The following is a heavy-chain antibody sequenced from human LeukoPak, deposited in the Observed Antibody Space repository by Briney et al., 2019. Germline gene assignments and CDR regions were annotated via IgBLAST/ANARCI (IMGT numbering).Heavy chain of an antibody. CDR1: GFTFGGYS. CDR3: ATLPTVTSSSPWFNY. J-gene: IGHJ4*02. CDR2: ISSSSSDM. Sequence: GGSLRLSCAASGFTFGGYSMNWVRQAPGKGLEWVSCISSSSSDMFYADSVKGRFTISRDNSKNSLFLQMDSLRAEDTAVYYCATLPTVTSSSPWFNYWGQGTRVTVSS. D-gene: IGHD4-11*01. V-gene: IGHV3-21*06.